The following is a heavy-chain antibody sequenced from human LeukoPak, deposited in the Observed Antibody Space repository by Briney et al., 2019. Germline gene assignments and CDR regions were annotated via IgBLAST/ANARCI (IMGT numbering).Heavy chain of an antibody. D-gene: IGHD5-12*01. CDR1: GFTFSSYA. Sequence: GRSLRLSCAASGFTFSSYATHWVRQAPGKGLEWVAVISYDGSNKYYADSVKGRFTISRDNSKNTLYLQMNSLRAEDTAVYYCARERVREVATITYYYYYGMDVWGKGTTVTVSS. V-gene: IGHV3-30*04. J-gene: IGHJ6*04. CDR3: ARERVREVATITYYYYYGMDV. CDR2: ISYDGSNK.